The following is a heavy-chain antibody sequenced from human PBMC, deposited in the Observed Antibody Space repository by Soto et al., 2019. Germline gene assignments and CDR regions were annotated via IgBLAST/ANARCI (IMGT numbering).Heavy chain of an antibody. D-gene: IGHD3-10*01. V-gene: IGHV4-59*01. CDR1: GGSISSYY. J-gene: IGHJ4*02. Sequence: SETLSLTCTVSGGSISSYYWSWIRQPPGKGLEWIGYIYYSGSTNYNPSLKSRVTISVDTSKNQFSLKLSSVTAADTAVYYCARESATGDFDYWGQGTLVTVSS. CDR2: IYYSGST. CDR3: ARESATGDFDY.